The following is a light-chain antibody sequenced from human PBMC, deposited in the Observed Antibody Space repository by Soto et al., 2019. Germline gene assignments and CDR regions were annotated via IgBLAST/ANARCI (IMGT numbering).Light chain of an antibody. J-gene: IGKJ1*01. CDR2: AAS. V-gene: IGKV1-27*01. CDR1: QGISNY. Sequence: DIQMTQSPSSLSASVGDRVTITCRASQGISNYLVWYQQKPVKVPKLLIYAASTLQSGVPSRFSGSGSGKEFTLTISSLQPEDVATYYCQTYTGAPWTFGQGTKVEIK. CDR3: QTYTGAPWT.